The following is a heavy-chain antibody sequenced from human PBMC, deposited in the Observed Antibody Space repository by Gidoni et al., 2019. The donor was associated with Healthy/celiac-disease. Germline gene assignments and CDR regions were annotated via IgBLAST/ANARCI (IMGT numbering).Heavy chain of an antibody. J-gene: IGHJ3*02. V-gene: IGHV3-23*01. CDR2: ISGSGGST. Sequence: EVQLLESGGGLVQPGGSLRLSCAASGFTFSSYAMSWVRQAPGKGLEWVSAISGSGGSTYYADSVKGRFTISRDNSKNTLYLQMNSLRAEDTAVYYCAKDWAGIVGATAAFDIWGQGTMVTVSS. CDR3: AKDWAGIVGATAAFDI. D-gene: IGHD1-26*01. CDR1: GFTFSSYA.